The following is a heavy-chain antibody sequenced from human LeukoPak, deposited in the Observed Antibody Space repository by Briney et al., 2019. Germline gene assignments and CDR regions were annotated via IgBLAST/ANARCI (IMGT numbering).Heavy chain of an antibody. J-gene: IGHJ4*02. CDR1: GFTFYDYA. CDR3: ANDTTPYSSSYDY. CDR2: INWNSGNI. D-gene: IGHD6-13*01. V-gene: IGHV3-9*01. Sequence: GRSVRLSCAASGFTFYDYAMQWLPQAPGKGLEGVTDINWNSGNIGHEDSVRGRFTISRDNAKNSLYLQMNSLRAEDTALYLCANDTTPYSSSYDYWGQGTLVTVSS.